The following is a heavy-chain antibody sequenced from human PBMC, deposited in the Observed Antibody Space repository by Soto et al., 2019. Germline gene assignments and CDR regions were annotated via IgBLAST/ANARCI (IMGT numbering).Heavy chain of an antibody. CDR2: ILTIHDIK. CDR3: ARERTTTRGDAFDL. V-gene: IGHV1-69*08. Sequence: QVQLVQSGAEVKKPGSSVKVSCKAPGGTLSTYIISWVRQAPRHGLEWMGRILTIHDIKDNAQRFQGRVTFSADKSTSTAYTELSSLRSEDTAVYYCARERTTTRGDAFDLWGQGTMVTVSS. CDR1: GGTLSTYI. J-gene: IGHJ3*01. D-gene: IGHD1-7*01.